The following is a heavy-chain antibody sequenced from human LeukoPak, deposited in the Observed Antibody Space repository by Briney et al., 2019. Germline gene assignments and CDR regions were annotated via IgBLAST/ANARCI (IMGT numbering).Heavy chain of an antibody. D-gene: IGHD3-10*01. CDR3: ARELWFGEFFDY. CDR2: INHSGST. Sequence: PSETLSLTCAAYGGSFSGYYWSWIRQPPGKGLEWIGEINHSGSTNYNPSLKSRVTISVDTSKNQFSLKLSSVTAADTAVYYCARELWFGEFFDYWGQGTLVTVSS. V-gene: IGHV4-34*01. CDR1: GGSFSGYY. J-gene: IGHJ4*02.